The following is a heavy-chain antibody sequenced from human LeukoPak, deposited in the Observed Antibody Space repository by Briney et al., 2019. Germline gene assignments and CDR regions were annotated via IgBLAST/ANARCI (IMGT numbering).Heavy chain of an antibody. J-gene: IGHJ4*02. CDR2: IYSGGST. D-gene: IGHD6-13*01. Sequence: GGSLRLSCAASGFTVSSNYMNWVRQAPGEGLEWVSLIYSGGSTHYADSVKGRFTISRDNSKNTLYLQMNSLRAEDTAVYYCARGPYSSNWYVDYWGQGTLVTVAS. V-gene: IGHV3-66*01. CDR3: ARGPYSSNWYVDY. CDR1: GFTVSSNY.